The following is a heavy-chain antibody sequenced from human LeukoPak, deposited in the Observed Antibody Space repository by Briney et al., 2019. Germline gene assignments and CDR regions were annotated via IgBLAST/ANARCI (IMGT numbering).Heavy chain of an antibody. CDR3: ARSAYYYDSRGYHNYYHYGMDV. J-gene: IGHJ6*02. CDR1: GFTYSTYG. V-gene: IGHV3-30*03. CDR2: ISDDGSNK. Sequence: GGSLRLSCAASGFTYSTYGMHWVRQAPGKGLEWVAVISDDGSNKYYADSVKGRFTISRDNSKNTLYLQMNSLRAEDTAVYYCARSAYYYDSRGYHNYYHYGMDVWGQGTTVTVSS. D-gene: IGHD3-22*01.